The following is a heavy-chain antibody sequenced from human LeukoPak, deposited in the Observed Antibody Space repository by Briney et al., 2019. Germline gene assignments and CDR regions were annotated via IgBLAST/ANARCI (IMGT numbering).Heavy chain of an antibody. D-gene: IGHD3-9*01. J-gene: IGHJ4*02. V-gene: IGHV3-64D*09. CDR3: VTISWHDFDY. Sequence: GGSLRLSCSASGFTFSSYAMHWVRQAPGKGLEYASAISSNGGSTYYADSVKGRFTISRDNSKNTLYLQMSSLRAEDTAVYYCVTISWHDFDYWGQGTLVTVPS. CDR2: ISSNGGST. CDR1: GFTFSSYA.